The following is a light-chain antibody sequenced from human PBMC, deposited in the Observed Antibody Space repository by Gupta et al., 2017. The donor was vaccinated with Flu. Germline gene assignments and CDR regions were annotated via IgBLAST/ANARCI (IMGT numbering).Light chain of an antibody. V-gene: IGKV4-1*01. CDR2: WAS. J-gene: IGKJ1*01. CDR1: QSVLYNSNNKNY. CDR3: QQYFTTPWT. Sequence: DIVMTQSPDSLTVSLGERATINCKSSQSVLYNSNNKNYLAWYQQKPRQPPKLLIYWASTRESGVPDRFSGSGSRTDFTLTISSLQAEDVAVYYCQQYFTTPWTFGQGTKVEIK.